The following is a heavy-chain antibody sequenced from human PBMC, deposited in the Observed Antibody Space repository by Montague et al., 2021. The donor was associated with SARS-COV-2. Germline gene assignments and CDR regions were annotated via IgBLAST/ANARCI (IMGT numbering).Heavy chain of an antibody. CDR2: ISSSSSTI. CDR1: GFTFSSYC. J-gene: IGHJ6*02. CDR3: ARDLGLVPAMVYYYYYGMDV. V-gene: IGHV3-48*02. Sequence: SLRLSCAASGFTFSSYCMNWVRQAPGKGLEWVSYISSSSSTIYYADSVKGRFTISRDNAKNSLYLQMNSLRDEDTAVYYCARDLGLVPAMVYYYYYGMDVWGQGTTVTVSS. D-gene: IGHD5-18*01.